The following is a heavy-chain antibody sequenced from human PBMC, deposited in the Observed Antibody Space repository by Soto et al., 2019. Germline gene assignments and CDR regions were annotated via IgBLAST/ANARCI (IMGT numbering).Heavy chain of an antibody. CDR1: GDSMSPFY. V-gene: IGHV4-59*13. J-gene: IGHJ6*02. D-gene: IGHD3-3*01. CDR3: ARGVYDYWSGYYAGSGLDV. CDR2: IYYSGNT. Sequence: QVPLQESGPGLVKPSETLSLTCTVSGDSMSPFYWNWIRQSPGQGLEWIGYIYYSGNTNYNPSLKSRVAISVDTSKNQFSLKLSSVTAADTAVYYCARGVYDYWSGYYAGSGLDVWGQGTTVTVSS.